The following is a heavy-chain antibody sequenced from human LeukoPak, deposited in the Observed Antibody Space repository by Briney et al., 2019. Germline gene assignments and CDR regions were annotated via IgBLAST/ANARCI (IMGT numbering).Heavy chain of an antibody. J-gene: IGHJ3*02. CDR2: LSGRGGNS. D-gene: IGHD3/OR15-3a*01. V-gene: IGHV3-23*01. Sequence: GGSLRLSCGASGFTFSIYVMSWVRQAPGKGLEWVSTLSGRGGNSYYADSVKGRFTISRDNSKNRLFLQMNSLRADDTAIYFCPRDFPDWSDAFDIWGQRTMVTVSS. CDR3: PRDFPDWSDAFDI. CDR1: GFTFSIYV.